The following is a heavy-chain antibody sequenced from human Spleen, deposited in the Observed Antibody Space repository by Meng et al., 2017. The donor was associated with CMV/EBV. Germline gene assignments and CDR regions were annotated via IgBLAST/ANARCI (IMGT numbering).Heavy chain of an antibody. CDR1: GDSINNSNYY. V-gene: IGHV4-39*07. CDR2: IYYSGTT. D-gene: IGHD6-19*01. CDR3: ATSRYSGGWYTAFVD. Sequence: GSLRLSCTVSGDSINNSNYYWGWIRQPPWKGLEWIGTIYYSGTTYYNPSLNSRVTISVDPSKNQFSLKLTSVTAADTAVYYCATSRYSGGWYTAFVDWGLGTLVTVSS. J-gene: IGHJ4*02.